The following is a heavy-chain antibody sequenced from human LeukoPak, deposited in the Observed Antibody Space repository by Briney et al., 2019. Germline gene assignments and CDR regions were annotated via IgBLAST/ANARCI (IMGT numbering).Heavy chain of an antibody. J-gene: IGHJ6*02. V-gene: IGHV3-7*03. D-gene: IGHD2-2*01. CDR3: ARDPFPAPYYYHGMDV. CDR2: IKQDGSEK. CDR1: GFTFSSYW. Sequence: PGGSLRLSCAASGFTFSSYWMSWVRQAPGKGLEWVANIKQDGSEKYYVDSVKGRFTISRDNAKNSLYLQMNSLRAEDTAVYYCARDPFPAPYYYHGMDVWGQGTTVTVSS.